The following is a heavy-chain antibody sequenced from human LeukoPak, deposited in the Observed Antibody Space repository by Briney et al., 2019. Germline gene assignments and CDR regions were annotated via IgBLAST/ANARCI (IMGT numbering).Heavy chain of an antibody. CDR2: INHSGST. Sequence: KTSETLSLTCAVYGGSFSGYYWSWIRQPPGKGLERIGEINHSGSTNYNPSLKSRVTISVDTSKNQFSLKLSSVTAADTAVYYCARERDGNDYWGQGTLVTVSS. CDR3: ARERDGNDY. J-gene: IGHJ4*02. D-gene: IGHD5-24*01. CDR1: GGSFSGYY. V-gene: IGHV4-34*01.